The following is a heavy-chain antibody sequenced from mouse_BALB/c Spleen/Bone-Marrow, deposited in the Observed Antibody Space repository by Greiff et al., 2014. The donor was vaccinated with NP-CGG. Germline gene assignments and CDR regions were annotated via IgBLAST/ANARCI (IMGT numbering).Heavy chain of an antibody. Sequence: VQLQQSGAELVRPRASVTLSCKASGYKFTDYEMHWVKQTPVHGLEWIGSIDPETGGTAYNQNFKGKATLTADRSSTTAYMELRSLTSEDSAVYYCTREGIYFGYDVPMDYWGQGTSVTVSS. CDR2: IDPETGGT. V-gene: IGHV1-15*01. CDR3: TREGIYFGYDVPMDY. J-gene: IGHJ4*01. CDR1: GYKFTDYE. D-gene: IGHD2-2*01.